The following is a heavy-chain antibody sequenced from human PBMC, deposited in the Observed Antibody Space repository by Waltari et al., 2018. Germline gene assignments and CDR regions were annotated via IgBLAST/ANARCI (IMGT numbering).Heavy chain of an antibody. V-gene: IGHV3-23*01. CDR2: ISGSGTNS. J-gene: IGHJ5*02. CDR3: AKNHANGQPYYDS. D-gene: IGHD3-3*01. CDR1: GFTFSTYA. Sequence: EVLLLESGGGLVQPGGSLRLSCADSGFTFSTYAMTWVRQAPGKGLEWVSAISGSGTNSYYVDSVKGRFTFSRDNSKNTLYLQMNSLRADDTAVYYCAKNHANGQPYYDSWGQGTLVIVSS.